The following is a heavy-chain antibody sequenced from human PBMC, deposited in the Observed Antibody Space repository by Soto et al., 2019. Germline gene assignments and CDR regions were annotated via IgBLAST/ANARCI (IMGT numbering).Heavy chain of an antibody. Sequence: GASVKVSFKASGYTFTSYAMHLVRQAPRQRLEWMGWINAGNGNTKYSQKFQGRVTITRDTSASTAYMELSSLRSEDTAVYYCARDSYDYVWGSYRYNFDYWGQGTLVTVSS. V-gene: IGHV1-3*01. CDR1: GYTFTSYA. CDR2: INAGNGNT. CDR3: ARDSYDYVWGSYRYNFDY. D-gene: IGHD3-16*02. J-gene: IGHJ4*02.